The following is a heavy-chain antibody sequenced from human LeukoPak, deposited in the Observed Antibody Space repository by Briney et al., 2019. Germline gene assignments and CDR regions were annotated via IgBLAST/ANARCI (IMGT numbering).Heavy chain of an antibody. Sequence: GASVNVSCKASGYTFTSYGISWVRQAPGQGLEWMGWVSAYNGNTNYAQKLQGRVTMTTDTSTSIDYMELRSLRSDDTAVYYCARSGCSSTSCYAEPIGYWGQGTLVTVSS. CDR1: GYTFTSYG. V-gene: IGHV1-18*01. D-gene: IGHD2-2*01. CDR3: ARSGCSSTSCYAEPIGY. CDR2: VSAYNGNT. J-gene: IGHJ4*02.